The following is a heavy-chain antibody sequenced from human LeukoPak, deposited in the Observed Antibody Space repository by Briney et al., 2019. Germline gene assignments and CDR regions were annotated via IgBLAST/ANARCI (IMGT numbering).Heavy chain of an antibody. CDR1: GGSISSYY. J-gene: IGHJ3*02. D-gene: IGHD3-3*01. V-gene: IGHV4-59*08. CDR2: IHSFGAT. CDR3: ARHISISGVVYDAFDM. Sequence: SETLSLTCTVSGGSISSYYWSWIRQPPGKGPEWIGNIHSFGATKYSPSLKSRVTTSVETSKNRFSLNLSSVTAADTAVYYCARHISISGVVYDAFDMWGQGTLVTVSS.